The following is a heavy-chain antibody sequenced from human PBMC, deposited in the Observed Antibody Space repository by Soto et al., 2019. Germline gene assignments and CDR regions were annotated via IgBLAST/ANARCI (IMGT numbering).Heavy chain of an antibody. CDR3: ARGGRHSDYYYYYGMDV. CDR1: GYTFAIYY. Sequence: ASVKVSCKAFGYTFAIYYIHWVREAPGQGLEWMGVINTSGGSPTYAQKFQDRVTMTRDTSTSTVYMELSSLRSEDTAVYYCARGGRHSDYYYYYGMDVWGQGTTVTVSS. D-gene: IGHD6-25*01. V-gene: IGHV1-46*01. J-gene: IGHJ6*02. CDR2: INTSGGSP.